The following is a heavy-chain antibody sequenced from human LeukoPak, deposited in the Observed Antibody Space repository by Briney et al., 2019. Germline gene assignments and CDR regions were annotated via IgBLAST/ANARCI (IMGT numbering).Heavy chain of an antibody. CDR3: ARNTHDYGDYFDY. CDR1: GFTLSSYA. J-gene: IGHJ4*02. Sequence: GGSLRISCAAPGFTLSSYAMHWVRPGPGQGLGWVAVISYDGSNKYYADSVKGRFTISRDNSKNTLYLQMNSLRAEDTAVYYCARNTHDYGDYFDYWGQGTLVTVSS. D-gene: IGHD4-17*01. CDR2: ISYDGSNK. V-gene: IGHV3-30*04.